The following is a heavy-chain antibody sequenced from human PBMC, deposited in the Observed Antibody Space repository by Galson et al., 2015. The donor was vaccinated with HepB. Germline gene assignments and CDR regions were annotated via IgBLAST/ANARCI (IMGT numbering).Heavy chain of an antibody. CDR2: IYHSGST. J-gene: IGHJ4*02. CDR1: GGSISSSNW. D-gene: IGHD3-9*01. CDR3: ARAVRYFDWLLPYYFDY. V-gene: IGHV4-4*02. Sequence: LSLTCAVSGGSISSSNWWSWVRQPPGKGLEWIGEIYHSGSTNYNPSLKSRVTISVDKSKNQFSLKLSSVTAADTAVYYCARAVRYFDWLLPYYFDYWGQGTLVTVSS.